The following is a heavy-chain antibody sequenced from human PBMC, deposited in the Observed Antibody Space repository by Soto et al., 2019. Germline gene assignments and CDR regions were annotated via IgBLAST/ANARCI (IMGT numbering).Heavy chain of an antibody. Sequence: ASVKVSCKASGYTFTGYYMHWVRQAPGQGLEWMGWINPNSGGTNYAQKFQGRVTMTRDTSISTAYMELSRLRSDDTAVYYCASANIAVAGTRSHSDYWGQGTLVTVSS. D-gene: IGHD6-19*01. J-gene: IGHJ4*02. V-gene: IGHV1-2*02. CDR2: INPNSGGT. CDR3: ASANIAVAGTRSHSDY. CDR1: GYTFTGYY.